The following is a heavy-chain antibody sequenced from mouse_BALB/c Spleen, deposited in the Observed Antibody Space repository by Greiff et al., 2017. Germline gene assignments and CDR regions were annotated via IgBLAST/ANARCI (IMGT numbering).Heavy chain of an antibody. CDR2: ISSGGSYT. J-gene: IGHJ2*01. CDR1: GFTFSSYG. V-gene: IGHV5-6*01. CDR3: ARGAREYYMDY. Sequence: EVQRVESGGDLVKPGGSLKLSCAASGFTFSSYGMSWVRQTPDKRLEWVATISSGGSYTYYPDSVKGRFTISRDNAKNTLYLQMSSLKSEDTAMYYCARGAREYYMDYWGQGTTLTVSS. D-gene: IGHD3-1*01.